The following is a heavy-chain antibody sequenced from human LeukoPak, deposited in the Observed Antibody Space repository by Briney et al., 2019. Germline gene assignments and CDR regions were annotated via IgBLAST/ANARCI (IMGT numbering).Heavy chain of an antibody. CDR3: ARDRYYTLDY. V-gene: IGHV3-20*04. Sequence: GGSLRLSCAASGFIFDDYGMNWVRQAPGKGLEWVSGINWNGGSTGYVDSVKGRFTISRDNAKNSLFLQMNSLRAEDTAVYYCARDRYYTLDYWGQGTLVTVSS. J-gene: IGHJ4*02. CDR2: INWNGGST. D-gene: IGHD3-3*01. CDR1: GFIFDDYG.